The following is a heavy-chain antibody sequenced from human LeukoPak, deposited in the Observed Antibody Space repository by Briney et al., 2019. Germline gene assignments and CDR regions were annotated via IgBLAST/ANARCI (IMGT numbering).Heavy chain of an antibody. V-gene: IGHV3-74*01. CDR1: GLTFSTYW. Sequence: GGSLRLSCAASGLTFSTYWMHWVRQAPGKGLLWVSRINSDGSITNYADSVKGRFTISRDNATNTLFLQMNTLRAEDTAVYYCSITVAGRPNRGQGTLVTVSS. CDR3: SITVAGRPN. CDR2: INSDGSIT. D-gene: IGHD6-6*01. J-gene: IGHJ4*02.